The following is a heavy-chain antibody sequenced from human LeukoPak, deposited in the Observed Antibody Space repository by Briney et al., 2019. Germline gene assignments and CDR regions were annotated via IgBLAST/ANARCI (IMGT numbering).Heavy chain of an antibody. CDR2: IKTKTDGATT. CDR3: TTTWGRAAFDF. J-gene: IGHJ3*01. V-gene: IGHV3-15*01. Sequence: TGRSLTLSCAASGFTFSSYAMSWVRQAPGKWLEWLGRIKTKTDGATTDYAAPVTGRFTISRDDSKNTLFLQMNSMKIGDTAVYYCTTTWGRAAFDFWGQGTKVTVSS. D-gene: IGHD7-27*01. CDR1: GFTFSSYA.